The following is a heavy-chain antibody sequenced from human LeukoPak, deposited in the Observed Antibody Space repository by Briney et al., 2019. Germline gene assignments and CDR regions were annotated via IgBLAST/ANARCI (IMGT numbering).Heavy chain of an antibody. CDR2: IYSGGST. V-gene: IGHV3-53*01. Sequence: GGSLRLSCAASGFTVSSNYMSWVHQAPGKGLEWVSVIYSGGSTYYADSVKGRFTISRDNSKNTLYLQMNSLRAEDTAVYYCARVSRYYDSSGYGYYFDYWGQGTLVTVSS. D-gene: IGHD3-22*01. CDR1: GFTVSSNY. CDR3: ARVSRYYDSSGYGYYFDY. J-gene: IGHJ4*02.